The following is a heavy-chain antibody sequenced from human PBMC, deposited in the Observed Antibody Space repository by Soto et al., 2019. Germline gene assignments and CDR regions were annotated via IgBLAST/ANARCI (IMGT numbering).Heavy chain of an antibody. Sequence: GGALRLSCAASGFTFSTDSMLWVRQAPGKGLEWISYISSSSNSIYYADSVKGRFTISRDDAKNSLYLQMNSLRAEDTAVYYCARAYYYDSSVYYRWFDPWGQGT. V-gene: IGHV3-48*01. CDR3: ARAYYYDSSVYYRWFDP. J-gene: IGHJ5*02. CDR2: ISSSSNSI. D-gene: IGHD3-22*01. CDR1: GFTFSTDS.